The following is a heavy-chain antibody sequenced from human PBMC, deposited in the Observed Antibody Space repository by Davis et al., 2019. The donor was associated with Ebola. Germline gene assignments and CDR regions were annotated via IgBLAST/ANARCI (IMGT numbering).Heavy chain of an antibody. CDR3: ARVATDWFDP. CDR1: GFTFSSYG. Sequence: PGGSLRLSCAASGFTFSSYGLHWVRQAPGTGLVWVSNINGDGTITNYADSVKGRFTISRDNAKNTLYLQMNSLRVEDAGLYFCARVATDWFDPWGQGTLVTVSS. V-gene: IGHV3-74*01. J-gene: IGHJ5*02. CDR2: INGDGTIT.